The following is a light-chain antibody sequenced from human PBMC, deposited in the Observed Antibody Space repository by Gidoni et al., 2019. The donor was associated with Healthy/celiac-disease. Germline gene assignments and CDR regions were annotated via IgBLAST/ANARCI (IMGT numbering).Light chain of an antibody. J-gene: IGKJ2*01. CDR3: QQYNNWPPYT. V-gene: IGKV3-15*01. Sequence: EIVITQSPATLSVSPGERATLSCRASQSVSSNLAWYQQKPGQAPRLLIYGASTRATGIPARFSGSGSGTEFTRTISSLQSEDFAVYYCQQYNNWPPYTFGQGTKLEIK. CDR1: QSVSSN. CDR2: GAS.